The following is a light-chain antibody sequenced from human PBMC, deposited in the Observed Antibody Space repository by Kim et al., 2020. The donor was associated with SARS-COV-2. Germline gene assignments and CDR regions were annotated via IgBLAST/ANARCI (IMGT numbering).Light chain of an antibody. V-gene: IGKV1-17*03. CDR1: QSISSH. Sequence: ASVGDRVTITCRASQSISSHLAWFQQRPGKVPERLIYAASSLQSGVPSRFSGSGSGTEFTLTISSLQPEDSATYYCLQHRSYPWTFGQGTKVDIK. CDR3: LQHRSYPWT. J-gene: IGKJ1*01. CDR2: AAS.